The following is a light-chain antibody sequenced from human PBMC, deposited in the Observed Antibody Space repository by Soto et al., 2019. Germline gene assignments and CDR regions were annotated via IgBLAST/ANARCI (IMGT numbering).Light chain of an antibody. Sequence: AIRMTQSPSSLSASAGDRVTITCRASDDILSYLAWYQQQPGKAPKLLIYAASTLQNGVPSRFSGSGSATDFTLTISRLQSEDFATYYCQQYFDYPYTFGQGTQLEIK. V-gene: IGKV1-8*01. CDR2: AAS. J-gene: IGKJ2*01. CDR1: DDILSY. CDR3: QQYFDYPYT.